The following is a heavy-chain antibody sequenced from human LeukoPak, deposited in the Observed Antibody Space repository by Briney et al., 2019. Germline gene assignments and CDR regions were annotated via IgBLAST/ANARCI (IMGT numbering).Heavy chain of an antibody. D-gene: IGHD2-21*02. CDR3: ARAVVTAIGAFDI. CDR1: GFTFSSYS. Sequence: GGSLRLSCAASGFTFSSYSMNWVRQAPGKGREWVSSISSSSSYIYYADSVKGRLTISRDHATNSLYLQMTRLRAEDTAVYYGARAVVTAIGAFDIWGQGTMVTVSS. V-gene: IGHV3-21*01. J-gene: IGHJ3*02. CDR2: ISSSSSYI.